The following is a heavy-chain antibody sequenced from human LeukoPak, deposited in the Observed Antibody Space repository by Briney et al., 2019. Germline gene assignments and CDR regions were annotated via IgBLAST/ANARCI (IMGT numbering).Heavy chain of an antibody. CDR1: GGSITRDSFY. V-gene: IGHV4-39*01. CDR2: VYYSGDT. J-gene: IGHJ5*02. Sequence: SETLSLTCTVSGGSITRDSFYWGWIRQPPGKGLEWIASVYYSGDTYYNPSLESQVTISVDTSRNQFSLKLNSVTAADTAVYYCARASCSGGACPFGSWFDPWGQGTLVTVSS. D-gene: IGHD2-15*01. CDR3: ARASCSGGACPFGSWFDP.